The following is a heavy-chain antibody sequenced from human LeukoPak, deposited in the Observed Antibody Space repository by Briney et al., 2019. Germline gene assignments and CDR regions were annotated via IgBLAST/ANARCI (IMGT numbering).Heavy chain of an antibody. CDR1: GFTLSIYN. J-gene: IGHJ4*02. Sequence: GGSLRLSWAPSGFTLSIYNIGWVRQAPGKGREWVSYILSGGSTIYYADSVKGRFTIYRDNAKNSLYLQMNSLRDEDTAVYYCERLYGRETKIDCWGQGTLVTVSS. CDR3: ERLYGRETKIDC. D-gene: IGHD2/OR15-2a*01. V-gene: IGHV3-48*02. CDR2: ILSGGSTI.